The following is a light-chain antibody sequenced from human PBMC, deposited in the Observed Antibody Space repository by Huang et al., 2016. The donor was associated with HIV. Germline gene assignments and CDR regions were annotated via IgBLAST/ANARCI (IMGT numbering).Light chain of an antibody. CDR2: KIS. V-gene: IGKV2-30*01. Sequence: DVVLTQCPLSLPVTLGQPASIPCWSSQSLIYSDGNTYLSWFQQRPGQSPRRLIYKISNRDSGVPDRFSGSGSGSDFTLKISKVEAEDVAVYYCMQGTHWPPITFGQGTRLEI. CDR3: MQGTHWPPIT. J-gene: IGKJ5*01. CDR1: QSLIYSDGNTY.